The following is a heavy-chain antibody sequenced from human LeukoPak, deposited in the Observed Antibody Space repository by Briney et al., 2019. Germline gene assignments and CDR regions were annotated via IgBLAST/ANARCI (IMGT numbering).Heavy chain of an antibody. D-gene: IGHD5-24*01. Sequence: GASVKVSCKASGFTFRTSAIQWMRQARGQRPEWIGWIVVGTGNTTYAQRFQDRVTITRDMSTNTAYMELSGLRSEDTAVYYCAAMAYYYYMDVWGEGTTVTVSS. CDR3: AAMAYYYYMDV. J-gene: IGHJ6*03. CDR1: GFTFRTSA. CDR2: IVVGTGNT. V-gene: IGHV1-58*02.